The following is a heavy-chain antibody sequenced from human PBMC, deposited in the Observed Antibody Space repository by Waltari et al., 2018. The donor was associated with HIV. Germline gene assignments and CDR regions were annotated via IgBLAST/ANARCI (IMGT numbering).Heavy chain of an antibody. CDR1: GFTVSSKY. CDR2: IYSGGST. V-gene: IGHV3-53*01. Sequence: EVQLVESGGGLIQPGGSLRLSCAASGFTVSSKYMSWVRQAPGKGLEWVSVIYSGGSTYYADSVKGRFTISRDNSKNTLYLQMNSLRAEDTAVYYCARVQPRWQHADYWGQGTLVTVSS. D-gene: IGHD2-15*01. CDR3: ARVQPRWQHADY. J-gene: IGHJ4*02.